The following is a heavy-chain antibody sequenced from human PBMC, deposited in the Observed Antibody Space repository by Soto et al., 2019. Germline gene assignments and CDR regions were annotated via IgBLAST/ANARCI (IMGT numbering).Heavy chain of an antibody. Sequence: SETLSLTCTVSGCSICSGCDYWSWIRQHPGKGLEWIGYIYYSGSTYYNPSLKSRVTISVDTSKNQFSLKLSSVTAADTAVYYCASLYGDYDAFDIWGQGTMVTVSS. D-gene: IGHD4-17*01. V-gene: IGHV4-31*03. CDR3: ASLYGDYDAFDI. CDR1: GCSICSGCDY. J-gene: IGHJ3*02. CDR2: IYYSGST.